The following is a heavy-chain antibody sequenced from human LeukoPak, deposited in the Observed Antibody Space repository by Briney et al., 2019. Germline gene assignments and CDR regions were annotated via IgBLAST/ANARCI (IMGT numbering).Heavy chain of an antibody. CDR2: IYYSGNT. D-gene: IGHD3-22*01. CDR3: ARDLYGGSDSSGYFYPFDY. CDR1: GGSINNYY. V-gene: IGHV4-59*01. J-gene: IGHJ4*02. Sequence: SETLSLTCTVSGGSINNYYWSWIWQPPGKGLEWIGFIYYSGNTNYNPSLKSRVTISVDTSKNQFSLRLSSVTAADTAVYYCARDLYGGSDSSGYFYPFDYWGQGTLVTVPS.